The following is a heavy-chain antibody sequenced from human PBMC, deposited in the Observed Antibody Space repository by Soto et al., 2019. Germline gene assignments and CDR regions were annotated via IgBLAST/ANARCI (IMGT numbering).Heavy chain of an antibody. CDR1: GDSVSSNSAA. CDR3: ARATLGIAARPGYGMDV. J-gene: IGHJ6*02. D-gene: IGHD6-6*01. V-gene: IGHV6-1*01. Sequence: PSQTLSLTCAISGDSVSSNSAAWNWIRQSPSRGLEWLGRTYYRSKWYNDYAVSVKSRITINPDTSKNQFSLQPNSVTPEDTAVYYCARATLGIAARPGYGMDVWGQGTTVTVSS. CDR2: TYYRSKWYN.